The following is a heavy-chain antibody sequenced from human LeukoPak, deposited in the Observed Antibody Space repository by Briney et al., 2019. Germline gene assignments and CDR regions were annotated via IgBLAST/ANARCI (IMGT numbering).Heavy chain of an antibody. CDR3: AREAFDIVVVVADNWFDP. D-gene: IGHD2-15*01. Sequence: PSGTLSLTCTVSGGSISSYYWSWIRQPAGKGLEWIGRIYTSGSTNYNPSLKSRVTMSVDTSKNQFSLKLSSVTAADTAVYYCAREAFDIVVVVADNWFDPWGQGTLVTVSS. V-gene: IGHV4-4*07. J-gene: IGHJ5*02. CDR2: IYTSGST. CDR1: GGSISSYY.